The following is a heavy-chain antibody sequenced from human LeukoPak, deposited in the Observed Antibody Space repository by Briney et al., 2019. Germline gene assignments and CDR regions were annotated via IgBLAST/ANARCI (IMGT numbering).Heavy chain of an antibody. J-gene: IGHJ4*02. V-gene: IGHV3-23*01. CDR2: ISGSGGST. CDR3: AKALGELSFIVDC. CDR1: GFTFSSYA. Sequence: GGSLRLSCAASGFTFSSYAMSWVRQAPGKGLEWVSGISGSGGSTYYADSVKGRFTISRDDSKNTLCLQVNILRAEDTAVYYCAKALGELSFIVDCWGQGTLVTVSS. D-gene: IGHD3-16*02.